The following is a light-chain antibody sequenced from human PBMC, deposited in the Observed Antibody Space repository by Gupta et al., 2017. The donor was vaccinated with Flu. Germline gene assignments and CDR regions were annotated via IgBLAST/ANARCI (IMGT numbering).Light chain of an antibody. CDR3: RLWGDTFNSV. V-gene: IGLV1-44*01. J-gene: IGLJ3*02. CDR1: SHTIGSNT. Sequence: RTAISCSGTSHTIGSNTVKWYQQLRGTAPKVLIDGNKQRPPGFPDRCSGYQSGTSGSLAIGGLQSEDEDTYDCRLWGDTFNSVFGGG. CDR2: GNK.